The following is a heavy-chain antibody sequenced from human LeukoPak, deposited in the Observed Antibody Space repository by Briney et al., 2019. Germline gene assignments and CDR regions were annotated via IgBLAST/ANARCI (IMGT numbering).Heavy chain of an antibody. V-gene: IGHV1-18*04. CDR3: ARGRLDVVVVAATVYFDY. CDR2: ISAYNGNT. D-gene: IGHD2-15*01. CDR1: GCTFTSYG. J-gene: IGHJ4*02. Sequence: GDSVKVSCKASGCTFTSYGISWVRQPPGQGLEWMGWISAYNGNTNYAQKLQGRVTMTTDTSTSTAYMELRSLRSDDTAVYYCARGRLDVVVVAATVYFDYWGQGTLVTVSS.